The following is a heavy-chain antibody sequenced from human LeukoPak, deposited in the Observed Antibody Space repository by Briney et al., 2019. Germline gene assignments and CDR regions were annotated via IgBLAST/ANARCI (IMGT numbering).Heavy chain of an antibody. CDR1: GFTFDDYA. J-gene: IGHJ4*02. CDR3: ARALVIDY. CDR2: ISGSGGST. V-gene: IGHV3-23*01. D-gene: IGHD4-23*01. Sequence: GGSLRLSCAASGFTFDDYAMHWVRQAPGKGLEWVSGISGSGGSTYYADSVKGRFIISRDNSKNTLYLQMNSLRAEDTAVYYCARALVIDYWGQGTLVTVSS.